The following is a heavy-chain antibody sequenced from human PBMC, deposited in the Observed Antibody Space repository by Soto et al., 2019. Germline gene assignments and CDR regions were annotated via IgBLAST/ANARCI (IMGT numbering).Heavy chain of an antibody. Sequence: ASVKVSCKASGGTFSSYAISWVRQAPGQGLEWMGGIIPIFGTANYAQKFQGRVTITADESTGTAYMELSSLRSEDTAVYYCARDIYCSSTSCYKSWNWFDPWGQGTLVTVSS. CDR2: IIPIFGTA. D-gene: IGHD2-2*02. CDR3: ARDIYCSSTSCYKSWNWFDP. CDR1: GGTFSSYA. J-gene: IGHJ5*02. V-gene: IGHV1-69*13.